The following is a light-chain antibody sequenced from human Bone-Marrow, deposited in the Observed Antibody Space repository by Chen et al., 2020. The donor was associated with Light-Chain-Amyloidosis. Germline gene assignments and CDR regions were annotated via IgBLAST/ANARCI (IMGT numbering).Light chain of an antibody. V-gene: IGKV1-39*01. CDR1: QSISWN. J-gene: IGKJ2*03. CDR3: QQSYSTPYS. CDR2: AAS. Sequence: DIQMTQPPSSLSASVGDRVTVTCLASQSISWNLNWYQQKPGKAPKVLIYAASSLQSGVPSRFSGSGSGTDFTLTISSLQPEDFATYYCQQSYSTPYSFGQRTKLRIK.